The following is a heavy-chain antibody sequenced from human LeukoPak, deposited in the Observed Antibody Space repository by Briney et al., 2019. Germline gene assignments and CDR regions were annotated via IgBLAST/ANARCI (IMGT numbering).Heavy chain of an antibody. J-gene: IGHJ4*02. D-gene: IGHD4-23*01. CDR2: IYYSGST. CDR3: ARVAVVTPGFDY. Sequence: PSETLSLTCTVSGGSISSSSYYWGWIRQPPGKGLEWIGSIYYSGSTYYNPSLKSRVTISVDTSKNQFSPKLSSVTAADTAVYYCARVAVVTPGFDYWGQGTLVTVSS. V-gene: IGHV4-39*07. CDR1: GGSISSSSYY.